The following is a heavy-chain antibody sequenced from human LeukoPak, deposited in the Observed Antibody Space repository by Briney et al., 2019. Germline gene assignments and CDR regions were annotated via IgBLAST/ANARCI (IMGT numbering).Heavy chain of an antibody. J-gene: IGHJ5*02. D-gene: IGHD1-1*01. CDR3: ARDRVGRLERHNWFDP. Sequence: GASVKVSCKASGYTFTSYAMYWVRQAPGQRLEWMGWINAGNGNTKYSQKFQGRVTITRDTSASTAYMELSSLRSEDTAVYYCARDRVGRLERHNWFDPWGQGTLVTVSS. CDR1: GYTFTSYA. V-gene: IGHV1-3*01. CDR2: INAGNGNT.